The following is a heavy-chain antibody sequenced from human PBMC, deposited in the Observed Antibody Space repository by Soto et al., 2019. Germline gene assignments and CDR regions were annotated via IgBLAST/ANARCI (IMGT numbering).Heavy chain of an antibody. CDR3: ANVLG. V-gene: IGHV3-23*01. J-gene: IGHJ4*02. CDR1: GFALSGFA. Sequence: EVQLLESGGGLVQPGGSLSLSCAGSGFALSGFAMNWVRQAPGKGLEWVSASSGTGINAYYAESVRGRFTVSRDNSRNTVFLQMNRLRGEDTAVYYCANVLGWGQGTLVTVSS. CDR2: SSGTGINA.